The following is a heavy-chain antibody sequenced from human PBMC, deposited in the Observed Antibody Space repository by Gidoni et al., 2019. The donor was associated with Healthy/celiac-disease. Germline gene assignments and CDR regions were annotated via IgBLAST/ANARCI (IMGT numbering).Heavy chain of an antibody. CDR3: AREGIPVKRGAFDI. CDR2: IWYDGSNK. V-gene: IGHV3-33*01. J-gene: IGHJ3*02. Sequence: QVQLVESGVGLVQPGRSLSLSFSASGFPFSSYGMHWVRQAPGKGLEGVAVIWYDGSNKYYADSVKGRFTIYRDNSKNTLYLQMNSLRAEDTAVYYCAREGIPVKRGAFDIWGQGTMVTVSS. CDR1: GFPFSSYG. D-gene: IGHD3-10*01.